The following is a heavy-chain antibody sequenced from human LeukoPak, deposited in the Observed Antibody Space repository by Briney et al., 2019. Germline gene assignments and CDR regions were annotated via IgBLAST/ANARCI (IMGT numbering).Heavy chain of an antibody. Sequence: GESLKISCKGSGYSFTSYWISWVRQMPGKGLEGMGRIVPSDSYTNYSPSFQGYVTISADKSISTAYLQWSSLKASDTAMYYCARSTYYDSSGYYYTQFDYWGQGTLVTVSS. V-gene: IGHV5-10-1*01. D-gene: IGHD3-22*01. J-gene: IGHJ4*02. CDR3: ARSTYYDSSGYYYTQFDY. CDR2: IVPSDSYT. CDR1: GYSFTSYW.